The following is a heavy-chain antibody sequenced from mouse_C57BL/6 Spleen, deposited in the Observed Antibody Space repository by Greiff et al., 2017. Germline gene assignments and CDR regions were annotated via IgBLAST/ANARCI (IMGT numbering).Heavy chain of an antibody. D-gene: IGHD1-1*01. CDR2: INPNYGTT. V-gene: IGHV1-39*01. CDR3: ASKGYYGSSSDYYAMDY. J-gene: IGHJ4*01. CDR1: GYSFTDYN. Sequence: EVQLQQSGPELVKPGASVKISCKASGYSFTDYNMNWVKQSNGKSLEWIGVINPNYGTTSYNQKFKGKATLTVDQSSSTAYMQLNRLTSEDSAVYYCASKGYYGSSSDYYAMDYWGQGTSVTVSS.